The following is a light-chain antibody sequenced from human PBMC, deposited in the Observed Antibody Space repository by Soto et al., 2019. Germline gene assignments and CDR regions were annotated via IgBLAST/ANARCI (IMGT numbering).Light chain of an antibody. J-gene: IGKJ1*01. CDR2: VAS. CDR3: QQRSNWPLT. CDR1: QSVSIY. V-gene: IGKV3-11*01. Sequence: DIVLTQSPATLSLSPGEGATLSCRASQSVSIYLAWYQQKPGQAPRLLIYVASNRATGIPARFSGSGSGTDFTLTISSLEPEDFAVYYCQQRSNWPLTFGQGTKVEIK.